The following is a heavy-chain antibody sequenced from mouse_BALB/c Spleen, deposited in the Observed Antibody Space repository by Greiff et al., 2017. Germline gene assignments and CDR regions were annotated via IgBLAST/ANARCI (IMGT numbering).Heavy chain of an antibody. J-gene: IGHJ2*01. CDR2: IDPANGNT. CDR3: APITTVVAPN. D-gene: IGHD1-1*01. CDR1: GFTITDTY. V-gene: IGHV14-3*02. Sequence: EVQLQESGAELVKPGASVKLSCTASGFTITDTYMHWVKQRPEQGLEWIGRIDPANGNTKYDPKFQGKATITADTSSNTAYLQLSSLTSEDTAVYYCAPITTVVAPNWGQGTTLTVSS.